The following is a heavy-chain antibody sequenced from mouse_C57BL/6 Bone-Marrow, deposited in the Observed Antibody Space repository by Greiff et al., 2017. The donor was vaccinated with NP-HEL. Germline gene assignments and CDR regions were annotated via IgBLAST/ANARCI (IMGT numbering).Heavy chain of an antibody. J-gene: IGHJ3*01. CDR2: INPGSGGT. D-gene: IGHD4-1*01. CDR3: ARSPAHLGAWFAY. Sequence: VKVVESGAELVRPGTSVKVSCKASGYAFTNYLIEWVKQRPGQGLEWIGVINPGSGGTNYNEKFKGKATLTADKSSSTAYMQLSSLTSEDSAVYFCARSPAHLGAWFAYWGQGTLVTVSA. V-gene: IGHV1-54*01. CDR1: GYAFTNYL.